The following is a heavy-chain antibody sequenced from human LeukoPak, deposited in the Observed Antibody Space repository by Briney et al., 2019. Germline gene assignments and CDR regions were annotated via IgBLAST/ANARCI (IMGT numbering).Heavy chain of an antibody. CDR2: IRYDGSNK. CDR1: GFTFSSYG. V-gene: IGHV3-30*02. J-gene: IGHJ3*02. Sequence: PGGSLRLSCAASGFTFSSYGMHWVRQAPGKGLEWVAFIRYDGSNKYYADSVKGRFTISRDNSKNSLYLQMNSLRAEDTAVYYCAKYLGSWYSAFDIWGQGTMVTVSS. CDR3: AKYLGSWYSAFDI. D-gene: IGHD6-13*01.